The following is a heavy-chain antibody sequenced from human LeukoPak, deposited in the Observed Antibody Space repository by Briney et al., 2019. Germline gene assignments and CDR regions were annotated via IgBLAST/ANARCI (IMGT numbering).Heavy chain of an antibody. J-gene: IGHJ5*02. V-gene: IGHV4-30-4*01. D-gene: IGHD2-2*01. CDR1: GGSISSGDYY. CDR2: IYYSGST. CDR3: ARVLHYCSSTSCEAFDP. Sequence: SETLSLTCTVSGGSISSGDYYWSWIRQPPGKGLEWIGYIYYSGSTYYNPSLKSRVTISEDTSKNQFSLKLSSVTAADTAVYYCARVLHYCSSTSCEAFDPWGQGTLVTVSS.